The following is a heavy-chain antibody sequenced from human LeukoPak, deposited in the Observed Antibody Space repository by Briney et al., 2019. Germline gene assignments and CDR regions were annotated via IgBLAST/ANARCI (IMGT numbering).Heavy chain of an antibody. V-gene: IGHV1-18*04. CDR2: ITPYNGNT. J-gene: IGHJ4*02. D-gene: IGHD3-16*01. CDR1: GYTFTSYG. CDR3: ARDSRNHYVDY. Sequence: ASVKVSCKASGYTFTSYGISWVGQAPGQGLEWMGWITPYNGNTNYAQKLQGRVTMTTDTSTTTAYMEVRSLRSDDTAVYYCARDSRNHYVDYWGQGTLVTVSS.